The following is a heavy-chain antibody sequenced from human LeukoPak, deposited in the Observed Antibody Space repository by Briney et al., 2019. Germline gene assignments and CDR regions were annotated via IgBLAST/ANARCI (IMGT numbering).Heavy chain of an antibody. D-gene: IGHD3-22*01. CDR1: GGSISSYY. Sequence: PSETLSLTCTVSGGSISSYYWSWIRQPPGKGLEWIGYIYYSGSTNYNPSLKSRVTISVDTSKNQFSLKLSSVTAADTAVYYCARLSSGYEHDYWGQGTLVTVSS. CDR2: IYYSGST. J-gene: IGHJ4*02. V-gene: IGHV4-59*08. CDR3: ARLSSGYEHDY.